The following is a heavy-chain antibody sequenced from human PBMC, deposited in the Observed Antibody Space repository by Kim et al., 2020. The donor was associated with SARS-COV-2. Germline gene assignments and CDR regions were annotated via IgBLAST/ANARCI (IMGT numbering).Heavy chain of an antibody. J-gene: IGHJ4*02. CDR2: INPNSGGT. CDR3: ARPYAPYSGSYFGY. D-gene: IGHD1-26*01. Sequence: ASVKVSCKASGYTFTGYYMHWVRQAPGQGLEWMGRINPNSGGTNYAQKFQGRVTMTRDTSISTAYMELSRLRSDDTAVYYCARPYAPYSGSYFGYWGQGTLVTVSS. V-gene: IGHV1-2*06. CDR1: GYTFTGYY.